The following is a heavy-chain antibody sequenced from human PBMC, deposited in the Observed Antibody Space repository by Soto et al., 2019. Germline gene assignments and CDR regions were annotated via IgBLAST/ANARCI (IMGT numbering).Heavy chain of an antibody. V-gene: IGHV3-23*01. D-gene: IGHD2-15*01. CDR1: GFTFSSYA. Sequence: EVQLLESGGGLVQPGGSLRLSCAASGFTFSSYAMSWVRQDPGKGLEWVSAISGSGGSTYYADSVKGRFTISRDNSKNTLYLQMNSLRGEDTAVYYCAKDRRGIVVVVAASFDYWGQGTLVTVSS. CDR2: ISGSGGST. J-gene: IGHJ4*02. CDR3: AKDRRGIVVVVAASFDY.